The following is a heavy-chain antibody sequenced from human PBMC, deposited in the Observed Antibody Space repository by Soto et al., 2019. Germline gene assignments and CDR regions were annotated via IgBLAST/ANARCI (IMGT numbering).Heavy chain of an antibody. CDR1: GFVFSDYA. Sequence: GGTLKLSFVASGFVFSDYAMSWVRQAPGKGLEWVSAISAGGDTYYADSVKGRFTVSRANSKNTLYLQMNRLRAKDTAIYYCANVPIWCGGSSCYTEGFDSWGQGTLVPSPQ. V-gene: IGHV3-23*01. CDR2: ISAGGDT. J-gene: IGHJ4*02. CDR3: ANVPIWCGGSSCYTEGFDS. D-gene: IGHD2-21*01.